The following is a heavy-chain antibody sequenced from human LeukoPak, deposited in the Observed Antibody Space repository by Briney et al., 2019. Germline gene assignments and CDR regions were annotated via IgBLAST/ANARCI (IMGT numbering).Heavy chain of an antibody. CDR1: GGSISSGGYY. CDR2: IYYSGST. J-gene: IGHJ4*02. CDR3: ARVYSYGYYFDY. Sequence: SETLSLTCTVSGGSISSGGYYWSWIRQHPGKGLEWIGYIYYSGSTYYNPSLKSRVTISVDTSKNQFSLKLSSVTAADTAVYYCARVYSYGYYFDYWSQGTLVTVSS. D-gene: IGHD5-18*01. V-gene: IGHV4-31*03.